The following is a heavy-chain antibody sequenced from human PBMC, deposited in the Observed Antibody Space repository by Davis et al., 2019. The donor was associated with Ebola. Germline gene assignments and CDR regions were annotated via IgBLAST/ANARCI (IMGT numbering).Heavy chain of an antibody. CDR1: GYTFTSHY. V-gene: IGHV1-69*13. Sequence: SVTVSCKASGYTFTSHYMQWVRQAPGQGLEWMGGIIPIFGTANYAQKFQGRVTITADESTSTAYMELSSLRSEDTAAYYCARGIAARPGYYYYYMDVWGKGTTVTVSS. CDR2: IIPIFGTA. J-gene: IGHJ6*03. CDR3: ARGIAARPGYYYYYMDV. D-gene: IGHD6-6*01.